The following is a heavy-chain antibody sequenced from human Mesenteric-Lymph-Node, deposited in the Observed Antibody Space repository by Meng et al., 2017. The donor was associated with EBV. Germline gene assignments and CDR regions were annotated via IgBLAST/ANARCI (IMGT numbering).Heavy chain of an antibody. Sequence: VQRGQFGVGVKKPGASVKLSCKTYGYTFTRYGISWVRQAPGHGPEWMGWITVYNGNTNYAPRLQGRVTMTTDLSTSTAYMELRSLRSDDTAVYYCARGDDFGDYPAHWGQGTLVTVSS. V-gene: IGHV1-18*01. CDR2: ITVYNGNT. J-gene: IGHJ1*01. CDR3: ARGDDFGDYPAH. CDR1: GYTFTRYG. D-gene: IGHD4-17*01.